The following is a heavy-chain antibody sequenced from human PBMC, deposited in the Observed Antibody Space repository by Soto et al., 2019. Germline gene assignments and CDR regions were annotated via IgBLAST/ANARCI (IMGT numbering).Heavy chain of an antibody. CDR2: IYHSGST. Sequence: PSETLSLTCAVSGGSISSGGYSWSWIRQPPGKGLEWIGYIYHSGSTYYNPSLKSRVTISVDRSKNQFSLKLSSVTAADTAVYYCARGVAANEGNVPGYYFDYWGPGTLVTVSS. V-gene: IGHV4-30-2*01. D-gene: IGHD6-6*01. CDR3: ARGVAANEGNVPGYYFDY. J-gene: IGHJ4*02. CDR1: GGSISSGGYS.